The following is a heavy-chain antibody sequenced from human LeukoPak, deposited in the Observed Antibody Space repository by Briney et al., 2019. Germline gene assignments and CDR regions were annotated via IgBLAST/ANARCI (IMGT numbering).Heavy chain of an antibody. CDR1: GFTFSSYA. D-gene: IGHD6-19*01. J-gene: IGHJ4*02. CDR3: AKVRSGWYDY. V-gene: IGHV3-23*01. Sequence: PGGSLRLSCAASGFTFSSYAMSWVRQAPGKGLEWVSTISGSGGTTYYADSVKGRFTISRDNSKNTLYLQMNSLRAEDTAVYYCAKVRSGWYDYWGQGTLVTVSS. CDR2: ISGSGGTT.